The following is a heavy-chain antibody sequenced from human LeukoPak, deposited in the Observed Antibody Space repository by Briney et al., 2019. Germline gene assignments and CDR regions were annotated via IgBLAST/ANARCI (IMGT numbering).Heavy chain of an antibody. CDR2: IYQSGST. Sequence: PSETLSLTCSASGYSISNGYYWGWIRQPPGKGLEWIGSIYQSGSTYYNPSLKSRVTISVDTPRNQFSLKLSSVTAADTAVYYCARLAWGRLDYWGQGTLVTVSS. D-gene: IGHD7-27*01. CDR3: ARLAWGRLDY. CDR1: GYSISNGYY. J-gene: IGHJ4*02. V-gene: IGHV4-38-2*02.